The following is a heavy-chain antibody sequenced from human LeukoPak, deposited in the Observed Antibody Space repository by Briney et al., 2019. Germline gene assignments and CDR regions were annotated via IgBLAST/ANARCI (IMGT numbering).Heavy chain of an antibody. CDR1: GFTFSSYE. CDR3: ARGGSLGY. D-gene: IGHD6-19*01. V-gene: IGHV3-48*03. J-gene: IGHJ4*02. CDR2: ISSSGSAI. Sequence: GGSLKLSCAASGFTFSSYEMNWVRQAPGKGLEWVSKISSSGSAIYYADSVKGRFTISRDNAKSTLYLQLNSLRAEDTAVYYCARGGSLGYWGQGTLVTVSS.